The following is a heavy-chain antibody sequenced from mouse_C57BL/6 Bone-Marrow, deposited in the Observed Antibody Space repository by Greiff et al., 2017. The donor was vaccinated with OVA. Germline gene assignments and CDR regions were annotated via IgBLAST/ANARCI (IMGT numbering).Heavy chain of an antibody. J-gene: IGHJ4*01. CDR2: IYPRDGST. V-gene: IGHV1-78*01. CDR1: GYTFTDHT. Sequence: QVQLQQSDAELVKPGASVKISCKVSGYTFTDHTIHWMKQRPEQGLEWIGYIYPRDGSTKYNEKFKGKATLTADKSSSTAYMQLNSLTSEDSAVYFCARNYGSSLYYYAMDDWGQGTTVTVSS. CDR3: ARNYGSSLYYYAMDD. D-gene: IGHD1-1*01.